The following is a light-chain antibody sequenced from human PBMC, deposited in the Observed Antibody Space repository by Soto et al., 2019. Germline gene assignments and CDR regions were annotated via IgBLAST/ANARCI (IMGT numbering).Light chain of an antibody. CDR3: QSFDTSLSVLYV. J-gene: IGLJ1*01. CDR1: SSNIGAGYA. CDR2: GNS. V-gene: IGLV1-40*01. Sequence: QSVLTQPPSVSGAPGQRVTISCTGSSSNIGAGYAVHWYQQLPGTAPKLLIYGNSNRPSGVPDRFSGSKSGTSASLAITGLQAEDEAHYYCQSFDTSLSVLYVFGTGTKATVL.